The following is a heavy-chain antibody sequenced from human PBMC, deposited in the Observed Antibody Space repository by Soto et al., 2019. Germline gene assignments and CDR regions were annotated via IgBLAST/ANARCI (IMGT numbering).Heavy chain of an antibody. D-gene: IGHD5-12*01. CDR2: ISAFNGKT. J-gene: IGHJ4*02. V-gene: IGHV1-18*01. Sequence: ASVKVSCKASGYTFPNYGNNWVRQAPGQGLEWMGWISAFNGKTIYAQRFQGKFTMTTDTSATIAYMALRSLESDDTAVYYCARGQGDNGYDLQIDHWGQGTLVTISS. CDR3: ARGQGDNGYDLQIDH. CDR1: GYTFPNYG.